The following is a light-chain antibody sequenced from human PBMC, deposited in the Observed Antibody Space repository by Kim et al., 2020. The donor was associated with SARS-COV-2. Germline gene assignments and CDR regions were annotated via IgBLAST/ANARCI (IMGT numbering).Light chain of an antibody. J-gene: IGLJ2*01. CDR3: QAWDSRSYVV. Sequence: SYELTQPPSVSVSPGQTASITCSGDKLGDKYAYWYQQKPGQSPVVVIYQDNKRPSGIPERFSGSNSWNTATLTISGTQAMDEADYYCQAWDSRSYVVFGGGTQLTVL. CDR1: KLGDKY. V-gene: IGLV3-1*01. CDR2: QDN.